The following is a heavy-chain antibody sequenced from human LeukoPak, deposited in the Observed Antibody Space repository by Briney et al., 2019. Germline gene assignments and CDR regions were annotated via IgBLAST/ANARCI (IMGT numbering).Heavy chain of an antibody. V-gene: IGHV3-73*01. CDR2: IRSKANGYAT. Sequence: GGSLRLSCAASGFTFSSFAMNWVRQAPGKGLEWVGRIRSKANGYATAYSVSLKGRFTISRDDSKNTAYLQMNSLKTEDTALYYCTNSYSDFWIDSWGQGTLVTVSS. D-gene: IGHD3-3*01. J-gene: IGHJ4*02. CDR3: TNSYSDFWIDS. CDR1: GFTFSSFA.